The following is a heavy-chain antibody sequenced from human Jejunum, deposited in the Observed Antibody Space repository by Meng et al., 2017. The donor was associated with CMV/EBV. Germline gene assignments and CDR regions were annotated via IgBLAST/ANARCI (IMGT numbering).Heavy chain of an antibody. J-gene: IGHJ2*01. CDR1: GVTFGNYW. D-gene: IGHD4-17*01. CDR2: ISSDGTGT. Sequence: SGVTFGNYWRNWVHQAPGEGLVWVSRISSDGTGTRFADYVKGRFTISRDNAKNTLYLQMNGLRAEDTAMYYCTRAHYGDYPNWYFDLWGRGTLVTVSS. V-gene: IGHV3-74*01. CDR3: TRAHYGDYPNWYFDL.